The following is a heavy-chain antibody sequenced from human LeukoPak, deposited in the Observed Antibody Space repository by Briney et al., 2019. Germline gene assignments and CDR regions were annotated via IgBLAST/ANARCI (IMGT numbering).Heavy chain of an antibody. D-gene: IGHD3-22*01. V-gene: IGHV3-15*01. Sequence: PGGSLRLSCAASGFTFSNAWMSWVRQAPGKGLEWVGRIKSKTDGGTTDYAAPVKGRFTISRDDSKNTLYLQMNSLKTEDTAVYYCTTPSDDSSGYSYDIWGQGTMVTVSS. CDR3: TTPSDDSSGYSYDI. CDR2: IKSKTDGGTT. CDR1: GFTFSNAW. J-gene: IGHJ3*02.